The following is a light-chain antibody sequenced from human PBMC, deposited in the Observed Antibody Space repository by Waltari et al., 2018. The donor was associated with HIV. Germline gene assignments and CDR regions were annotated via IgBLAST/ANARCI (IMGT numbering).Light chain of an antibody. Sequence: EIVLTQSPGTLSLSPGERATLSCRASQSVSISYLACYQQKPGQAPRLLIYGASSRATGITDRFSGSGSGTDFTLTISRLEPEDFAVYYCQQYGSSPPYTFGQGTKLDIK. V-gene: IGKV3-20*01. J-gene: IGKJ2*01. CDR2: GAS. CDR1: QSVSISY. CDR3: QQYGSSPPYT.